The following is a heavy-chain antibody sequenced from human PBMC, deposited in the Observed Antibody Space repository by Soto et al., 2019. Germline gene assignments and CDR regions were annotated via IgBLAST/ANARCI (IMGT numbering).Heavy chain of an antibody. CDR1: GGIFSTYA. Sequence: QVQLVQSGAEVKKPGSSVKVSCKASGGIFSTYAISWLRQAPGQGLEWMGGIIPIFGTPNYAQRFQGRVTITAEESTSTAYMERSRLRSEDTAVYYCARDRDDYGSGNYYNRMDFWGQGTLVTVSS. D-gene: IGHD3-10*01. J-gene: IGHJ4*02. V-gene: IGHV1-69*01. CDR3: ARDRDDYGSGNYYNRMDF. CDR2: IIPIFGTP.